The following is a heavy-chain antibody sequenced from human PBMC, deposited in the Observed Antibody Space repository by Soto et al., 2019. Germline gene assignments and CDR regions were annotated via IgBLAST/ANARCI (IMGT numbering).Heavy chain of an antibody. D-gene: IGHD2-2*01. CDR1: GYSVSSYW. CDR2: IDPSDSYT. J-gene: IGHJ5*02. V-gene: IGHV5-10-1*01. CDR3: ARHADTWFDP. Sequence: TISGERCGYSVSSYWIRSDRQMTGKGLEWMGRIDPSDSYTNYSPSFQGHVTISADKSISTAYLQWSSLKASDTARNNCARHADTWFDPWGQGPLVSASS.